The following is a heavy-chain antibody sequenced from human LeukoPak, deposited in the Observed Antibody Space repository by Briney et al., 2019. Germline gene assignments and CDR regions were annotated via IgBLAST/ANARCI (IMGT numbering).Heavy chain of an antibody. CDR1: GFTFDDYA. Sequence: PGGSLRLSCAASGFTFDDYAMHWVRQAPGKGLEWVSSISSSSDYIYYADSVKGRFTISRDNAQNSLYLQMNRLGVEDTAVYYCARDAGYGYDRFDYWGQGTQVTVSS. J-gene: IGHJ4*02. D-gene: IGHD5-18*01. CDR2: ISSSSDYI. CDR3: ARDAGYGYDRFDY. V-gene: IGHV3-21*01.